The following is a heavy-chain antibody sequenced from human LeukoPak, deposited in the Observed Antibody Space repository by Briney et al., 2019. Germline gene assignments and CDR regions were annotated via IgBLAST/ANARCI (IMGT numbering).Heavy chain of an antibody. CDR3: ARGSGYSGYDLDY. CDR2: IYSGGST. Sequence: TGGSLRLSCAASGFTVSSNYMSCVRQAPGKGLEWVSVIYSGGSTYYADSVKGRFTISRDNSKNTLYLQMNSLRAEDTAVYYCARGSGYSGYDLDYWGQGTLVTVSS. D-gene: IGHD5-12*01. V-gene: IGHV3-53*01. J-gene: IGHJ4*02. CDR1: GFTVSSNY.